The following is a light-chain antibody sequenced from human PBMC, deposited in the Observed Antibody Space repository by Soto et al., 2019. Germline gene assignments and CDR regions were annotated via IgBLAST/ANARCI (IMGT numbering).Light chain of an antibody. Sequence: NLLTQSPGTLSLSPGERATLSCRASQSVSSSYLAWYQQKPGQAPRLLIYRASSRATGIPDRFSGSGSGTDFTLTISRLEPEDFAVYYCHQYGSPPYTFGQGTKLEIK. V-gene: IGKV3-20*01. CDR1: QSVSSSY. CDR2: RAS. CDR3: HQYGSPPYT. J-gene: IGKJ2*01.